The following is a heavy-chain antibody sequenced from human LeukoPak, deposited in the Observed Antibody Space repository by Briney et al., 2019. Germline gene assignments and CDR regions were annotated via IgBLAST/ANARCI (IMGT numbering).Heavy chain of an antibody. CDR3: ARDQYGGRLAFDI. CDR1: GFTFSSHW. CDR2: ISSSSSTI. V-gene: IGHV3-48*02. Sequence: PGGSLRLSCAASGFTFSSHWMTWVRQAPGKGLEWVSYISSSSSTIYYADSVKGRFTISRDNARNSLYLQMNSLRDEDTAVYYCARDQYGGRLAFDIWGQGTMVTVSS. J-gene: IGHJ3*02. D-gene: IGHD3-10*01.